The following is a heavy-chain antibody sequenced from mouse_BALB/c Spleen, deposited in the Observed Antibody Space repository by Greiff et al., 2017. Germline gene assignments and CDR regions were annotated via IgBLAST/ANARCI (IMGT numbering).Heavy chain of an antibody. Sequence: GGGLVQPKGSLKLSCAASGFTFNTYAMNWVRQAPGKGLEWVARIRSKSNNYATYYADSVKDRFTISRDDSQSMLYLQMNNLKTEDTAMYYCVRGGSSYFDYWGQGTTLTVSS. J-gene: IGHJ2*01. CDR2: IRSKSNNYAT. D-gene: IGHD1-1*01. CDR3: VRGGSSYFDY. CDR1: GFTFNTYA. V-gene: IGHV10-1*02.